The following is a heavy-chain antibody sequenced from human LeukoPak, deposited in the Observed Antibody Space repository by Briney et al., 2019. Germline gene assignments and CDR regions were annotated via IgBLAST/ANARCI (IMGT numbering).Heavy chain of an antibody. Sequence: GGSLRLSCAASGFTFSSYAMSWVRQAPGKGLEWVSAISGSGGSTYYADSVKGRFTISRDDSKNTLYLQMNSLRAEDTAVYYCAKDHGSGWYYFDYWGQGTLVTVSS. J-gene: IGHJ4*02. CDR3: AKDHGSGWYYFDY. CDR2: ISGSGGST. V-gene: IGHV3-23*01. CDR1: GFTFSSYA. D-gene: IGHD6-19*01.